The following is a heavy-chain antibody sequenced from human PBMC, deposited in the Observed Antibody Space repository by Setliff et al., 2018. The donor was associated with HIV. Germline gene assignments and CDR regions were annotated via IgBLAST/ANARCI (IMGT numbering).Heavy chain of an antibody. V-gene: IGHV1-18*04. CDR3: AKWGLGFLDWCLPDS. Sequence: GASVKVSCKASGYDFSSYSMLWVRQTPGQGLEWLGWISGLTGEVRLAKEFQGRVTLTTSAYTAYMELKSLRSEDRGVYYCAKWGLGFLDWCLPDSWGQGTLVTVSS. J-gene: IGHJ4*02. D-gene: IGHD2-21*02. CDR2: ISGLTGEV. CDR1: GYDFSSYS.